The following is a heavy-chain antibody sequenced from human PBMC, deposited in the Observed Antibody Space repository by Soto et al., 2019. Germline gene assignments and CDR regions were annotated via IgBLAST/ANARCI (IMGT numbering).Heavy chain of an antibody. V-gene: IGHV3-23*01. CDR2: ISGSGGST. Sequence: EVQLLESGGGLVQPGGSLRLSCAASGFTFSSYAMSWVRQAPGKGLEWVSAISGSGGSTYYADSVKGRFTISRDNSKNTLYLQMNSLRAEDTAVYYCARDDRLGGWFGPWGQGTLVTVSS. CDR3: ARDDRLGGWFGP. J-gene: IGHJ5*02. D-gene: IGHD3-9*01. CDR1: GFTFSSYA.